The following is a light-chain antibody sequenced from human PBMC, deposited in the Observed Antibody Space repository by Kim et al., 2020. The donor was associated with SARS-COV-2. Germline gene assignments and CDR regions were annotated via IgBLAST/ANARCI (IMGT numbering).Light chain of an antibody. CDR3: LQDHYYPRT. V-gene: IGKV1-6*01. CDR1: RDIRSD. Sequence: AIQMTQSPSSLSASVGDRVTITCRASRDIRSDLAWYQQKPGKSPNLLIHATSRLHSGVPSRFSGSGSGTDFTLTISSLQPEDYCLQDHYYPRTFGQGTKLEI. J-gene: IGKJ2*01. CDR2: ATS.